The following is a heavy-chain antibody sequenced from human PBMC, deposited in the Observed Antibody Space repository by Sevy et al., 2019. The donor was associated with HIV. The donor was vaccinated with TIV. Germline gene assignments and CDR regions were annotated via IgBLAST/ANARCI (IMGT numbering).Heavy chain of an antibody. J-gene: IGHJ4*02. Sequence: GESLKISCAASGFTFSDYYMSWIRQAPGKGLEWVSYISSSSSYTNYADSVKGRFTFSRDNAKNSLYLQMNSLRAEDTAVYYCARTMERPIFDYWGQGTLVTVSS. CDR1: GFTFSDYY. V-gene: IGHV3-11*03. D-gene: IGHD1-1*01. CDR2: ISSSSSYT. CDR3: ARTMERPIFDY.